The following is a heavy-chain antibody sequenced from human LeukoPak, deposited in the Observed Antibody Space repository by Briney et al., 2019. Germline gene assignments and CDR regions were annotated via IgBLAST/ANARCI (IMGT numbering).Heavy chain of an antibody. D-gene: IGHD3-16*01. V-gene: IGHV3-9*01. J-gene: IGHJ4*02. CDR1: GFTFDDYA. Sequence: GGSLRLSCAASGFTFDDYAMHWVRQAPGKGLEWVSGISWNSGSIGYADSVKGRFTISRDNAKNSLYLQMNSLRAEDTALYYCAKGVYDYVWGSYSGSYYFDYWGQGTLVTVSS. CDR2: ISWNSGSI. CDR3: AKGVYDYVWGSYSGSYYFDY.